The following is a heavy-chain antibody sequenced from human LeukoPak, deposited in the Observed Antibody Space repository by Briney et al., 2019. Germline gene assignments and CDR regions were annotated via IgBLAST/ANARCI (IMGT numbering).Heavy chain of an antibody. CDR2: ISSSGSNI. Sequence: GGSLRLSCAASGFTFSSYDMNWVRQAPGKGREWVSYISSSGSNIYYADSVKGRLTISRDNADNSLYLQMNSLRAEDTAVYYCARKLVSGWYYFDYWGQGSLVTVYS. CDR1: GFTFSSYD. J-gene: IGHJ4*02. V-gene: IGHV3-48*03. D-gene: IGHD6-19*01. CDR3: ARKLVSGWYYFDY.